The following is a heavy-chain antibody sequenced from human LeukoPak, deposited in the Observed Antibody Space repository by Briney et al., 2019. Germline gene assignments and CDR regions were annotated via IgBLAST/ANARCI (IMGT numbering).Heavy chain of an antibody. J-gene: IGHJ4*02. D-gene: IGHD6-19*01. Sequence: PLETLSLTSTVSGGSLSSGGYYSGWISQHPGKGLEWIGYIYYSGSTYYTPSLKSRVTISVDTSKNQFSLKLSSVTAADTAVYYCARDQEGSGYYFDYWGQGTLVTVSS. V-gene: IGHV4-31*03. CDR2: IYYSGST. CDR3: ARDQEGSGYYFDY. CDR1: GGSLSSGGYY.